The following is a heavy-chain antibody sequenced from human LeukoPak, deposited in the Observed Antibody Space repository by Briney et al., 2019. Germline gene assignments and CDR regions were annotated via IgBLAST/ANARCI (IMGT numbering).Heavy chain of an antibody. V-gene: IGHV1-69*04. J-gene: IGHJ4*02. Sequence: ASVKVSCKASGGTFSSYAISWVRQAPGQGLERMGRIIPILGIANYAQKFQGRVTITADKSTSTAYMELSSLRSEDTAVYYCALRPGITGTASFDYWGQGTLVTVSS. CDR1: GGTFSSYA. CDR2: IIPILGIA. CDR3: ALRPGITGTASFDY. D-gene: IGHD1-7*01.